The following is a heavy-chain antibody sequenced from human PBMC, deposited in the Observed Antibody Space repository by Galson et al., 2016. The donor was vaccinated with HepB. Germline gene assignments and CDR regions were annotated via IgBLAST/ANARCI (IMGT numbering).Heavy chain of an antibody. CDR3: VRLRWSRDDSEEDY. J-gene: IGHJ4*02. Sequence: SLRLSCAASGFSFSTYWMSWVRQAPGKGLEWVANINQGGSAKYYLDSVKGRFAISRDKAEHSVHLQMKSLRVEDTAVYYCVRLRWSRDDSEEDYWGQGTLVAVST. CDR2: INQGGSAK. CDR1: GFSFSTYW. D-gene: IGHD6-13*01. V-gene: IGHV3-7*01.